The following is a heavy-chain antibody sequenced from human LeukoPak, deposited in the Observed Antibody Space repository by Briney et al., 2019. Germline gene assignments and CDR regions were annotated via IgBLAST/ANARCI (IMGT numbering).Heavy chain of an antibody. V-gene: IGHV4-34*01. CDR1: GGSFSGYY. J-gene: IGHJ4*02. CDR3: ARRVVVPAPRATIDY. CDR2: INHSGST. Sequence: SETLSLTCAVYGGSFSGYYWSWIRQPPGKGLEWIGEINHSGSTNYNPSLKSRVTISVDTSKNQFSLKLSSVTAADTAVYYCARRVVVPAPRATIDYWGQGTLVTVSS. D-gene: IGHD2-2*01.